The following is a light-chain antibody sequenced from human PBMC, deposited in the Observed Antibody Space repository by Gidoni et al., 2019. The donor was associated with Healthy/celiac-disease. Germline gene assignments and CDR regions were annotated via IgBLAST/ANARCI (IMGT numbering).Light chain of an antibody. CDR1: SLRSYY. J-gene: IGLJ3*02. Sequence: SSELTQDPAVSVALGQTVRITCQGDSLRSYYASWYQQKPGQAPVLVIYGKNNRPSGIPDQFSGSSSGNTASLTITGAQAEDEADYYCNSRDSSGNNWVFGGWTKLTVL. CDR3: NSRDSSGNNWV. CDR2: GKN. V-gene: IGLV3-19*01.